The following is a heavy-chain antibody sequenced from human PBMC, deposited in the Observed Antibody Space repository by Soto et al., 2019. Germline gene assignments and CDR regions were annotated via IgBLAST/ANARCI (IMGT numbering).Heavy chain of an antibody. J-gene: IGHJ4*02. Sequence: GESLKISCKGSGYSFTSYWIGWVRQMPGKGLEWMGIIYPGDSDTRYSPSFQGQVTISADKSISTAYLQWSSLKASDTAMYYCARQGLSHYYGSGSYYDPVDYWGQGTLVTVSS. CDR3: ARQGLSHYYGSGSYYDPVDY. CDR2: IYPGDSDT. D-gene: IGHD3-10*01. V-gene: IGHV5-51*01. CDR1: GYSFTSYW.